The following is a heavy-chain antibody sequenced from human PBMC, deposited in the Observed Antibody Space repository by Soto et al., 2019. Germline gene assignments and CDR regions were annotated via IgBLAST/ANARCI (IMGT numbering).Heavy chain of an antibody. V-gene: IGHV3-72*01. J-gene: IGHJ4*02. D-gene: IGHD3-22*01. Sequence: EVQLVESGGGLVQPGGSPRLSCAASGFTLSAHYLDWVRQAPGKGLEWVGRSRNRVKSFTTAYAASVRGRFTFSRDDSTNSLYLQMNSLKTDDTAVYYCARASTPDSIGYDYWGQGTLVTVSS. CDR2: SRNRVKSFTT. CDR3: ARASTPDSIGYDY. CDR1: GFTLSAHY.